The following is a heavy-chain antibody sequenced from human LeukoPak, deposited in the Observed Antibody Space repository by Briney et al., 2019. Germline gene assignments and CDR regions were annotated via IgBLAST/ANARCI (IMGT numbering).Heavy chain of an antibody. D-gene: IGHD3-10*01. J-gene: IGHJ4*02. CDR2: IKSGATTF. CDR1: GFSFSDYY. V-gene: IGHV3-11*04. Sequence: GGSLRLSCEASGFSFSDYYMTWIRQPPGKGLEWIAYIKSGATTFYYADSVKGRFTISRDNAKNSLYLQMNSLRAEDTAVYYCARSLWFGESHYYFDYWGQGTLVTVSS. CDR3: ARSLWFGESHYYFDY.